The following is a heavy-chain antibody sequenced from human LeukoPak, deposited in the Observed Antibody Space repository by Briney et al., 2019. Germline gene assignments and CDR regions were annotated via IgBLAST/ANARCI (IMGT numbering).Heavy chain of an antibody. D-gene: IGHD6-13*01. CDR2: MNPNSGNT. Sequence: ASVKVSCKASGGTFSSYAISWVRQAPGQGLEWMGWMNPNSGNTGYAQKFQGRVTMTRNTSISTAYMELSSLRSEDTAVYYCARELIAAAGSAGFDYWGQGTLVTVSS. J-gene: IGHJ4*02. CDR1: GGTFSSYA. V-gene: IGHV1-8*02. CDR3: ARELIAAAGSAGFDY.